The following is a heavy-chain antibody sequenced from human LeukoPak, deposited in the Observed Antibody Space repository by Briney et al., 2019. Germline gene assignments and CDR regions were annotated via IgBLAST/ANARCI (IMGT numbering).Heavy chain of an antibody. V-gene: IGHV4-31*03. D-gene: IGHD3-10*01. CDR2: IFYSGST. J-gene: IGHJ4*02. Sequence: PSETLCLTCTVSGGSISSSGYYWTWIRQHPGKGLEWLGYIFYSGSTYYNPSLKGRFTISLDTSKNQLSLKLSSVTAADTAVYYCARGTYYSSSGSYYNLDRWGQGTLVTVSS. CDR1: GGSISSSGYY. CDR3: ARGTYYSSSGSYYNLDR.